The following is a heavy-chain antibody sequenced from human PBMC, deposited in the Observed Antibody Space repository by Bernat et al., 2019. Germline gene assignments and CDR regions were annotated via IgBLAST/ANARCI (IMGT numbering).Heavy chain of an antibody. Sequence: EVHLVESGGGLVQPGGSLRLSCAASGFMFSDHYMDWVRQAPGKGLEWLGRINKGNSHTTEYAASVKSRFTVTRDDSRNSLFLQLNSLSAEDTAVYYCARSTSGSILDYWGQGTLVTVSS. CDR3: ARSTSGSILDY. D-gene: IGHD3-22*01. V-gene: IGHV3-72*01. CDR2: INKGNSHTT. J-gene: IGHJ4*02. CDR1: GFMFSDHY.